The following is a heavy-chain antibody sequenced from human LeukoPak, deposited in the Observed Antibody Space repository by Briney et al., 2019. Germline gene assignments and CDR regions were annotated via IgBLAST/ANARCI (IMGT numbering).Heavy chain of an antibody. CDR3: TIFGVVDVTLDY. CDR2: INPNSGGT. CDR1: GYTFTSYG. Sequence: ASVKVSCKASGYTFTSYGISWVRQAPGQGLEWMGWINPNSGGTNYAQKFQGRVTMTRDTSISTAYMELSRLRSDDTAVYYCTIFGVVDVTLDYWGQGTLVTVSS. J-gene: IGHJ4*02. V-gene: IGHV1-2*02. D-gene: IGHD3-3*01.